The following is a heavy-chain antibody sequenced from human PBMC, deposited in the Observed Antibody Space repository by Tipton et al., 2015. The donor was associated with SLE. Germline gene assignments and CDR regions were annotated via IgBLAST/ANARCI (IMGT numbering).Heavy chain of an antibody. J-gene: IGHJ4*02. CDR2: INHSGST. Sequence: LRLSCAVYGGSFSGYYWSWIRQPPGKGLEWIGEINHSGSTNYNPSLKSRVPISVDTSKNQFSLKLSSVTAADTAVYYCARGYGPVVSWGQGTLVTVSS. D-gene: IGHD4-17*01. V-gene: IGHV4-34*01. CDR1: GGSFSGYY. CDR3: ARGYGPVVS.